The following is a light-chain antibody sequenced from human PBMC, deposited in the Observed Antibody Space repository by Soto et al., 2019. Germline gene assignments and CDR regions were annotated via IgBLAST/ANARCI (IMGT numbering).Light chain of an antibody. CDR1: QNINNY. CDR2: DAS. Sequence: DIQRNQSPSSLSASVGDRVTITCQASQNINNYLNWYQQXPGRAPKLLIYDASNLEAGVPTRFRGSGSGTDFTFTISRLQPEDIATYYCQQYENLPTFGQGTRLEIK. V-gene: IGKV1-33*01. J-gene: IGKJ5*01. CDR3: QQYENLPT.